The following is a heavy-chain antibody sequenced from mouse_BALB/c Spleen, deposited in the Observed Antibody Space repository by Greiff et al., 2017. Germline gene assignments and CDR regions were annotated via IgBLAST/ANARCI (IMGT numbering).Heavy chain of an antibody. J-gene: IGHJ3*01. CDR2: ISDGGSYT. CDR3: ARGAARASWFAY. CDR1: GFTFSDYY. V-gene: IGHV5-4*02. D-gene: IGHD3-1*01. Sequence: EVMLVESGGGLVKPGGSLKLSCAASGFTFSDYYMYWVRQTPEKRLEWVATISDGGSYTYYPDSVKGRFTISRDNAKNNLYLQMSSLKSEDTAMYYCARGAARASWFAYWGQGTLVTVSA.